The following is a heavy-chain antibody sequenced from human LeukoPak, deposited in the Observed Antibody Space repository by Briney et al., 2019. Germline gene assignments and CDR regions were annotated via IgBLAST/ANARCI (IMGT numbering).Heavy chain of an antibody. J-gene: IGHJ4*02. Sequence: GGFLRLSCAASGFTFSSYAMSWVRQAPGKGLEWVSAISGSGGSTYYADSVKGRFTISRDNSKNTLYLQMNSLRAEDTAVYYCAKGGGEDRITIFGVAAYYFDYWGQGTLVTVSS. CDR1: GFTFSSYA. D-gene: IGHD3-3*01. CDR2: ISGSGGST. CDR3: AKGGGEDRITIFGVAAYYFDY. V-gene: IGHV3-23*01.